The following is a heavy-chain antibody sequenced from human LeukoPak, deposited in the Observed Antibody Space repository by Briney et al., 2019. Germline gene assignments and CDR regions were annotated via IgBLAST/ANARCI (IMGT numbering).Heavy chain of an antibody. D-gene: IGHD2-15*01. V-gene: IGHV3-23*01. Sequence: PGGSLRLSCAASGLTFREYSMSWVRQAPGKGLEWVSNIRANGGDTYYTDSVKGRFTISRDNSKNTLYLEMNSLRAEDTAVYYCAKGGYTTWFDPWGQGTLVTVSS. CDR1: GLTFREYS. CDR2: IRANGGDT. J-gene: IGHJ5*02. CDR3: AKGGYTTWFDP.